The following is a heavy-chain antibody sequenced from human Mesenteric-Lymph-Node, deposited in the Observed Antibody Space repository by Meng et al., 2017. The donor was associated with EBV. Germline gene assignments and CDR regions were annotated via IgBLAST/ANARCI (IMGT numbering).Heavy chain of an antibody. J-gene: IGHJ4*02. CDR2: TGTS. CDR3: ARRLHYYGSLGS. Sequence: HPQGPGPGLVKPSATLSLPCTIAGCAISSDNWAWIRQPPGKGLEWIGDTGTSYYNPSLKNRVTISVDTSNQFSLKLSSVTAADTAVYYCARRLHYYGSLGSWGQGTLVTVSS. CDR1: GCAISSDN. V-gene: IGHV4-39*01. D-gene: IGHD3-10*01.